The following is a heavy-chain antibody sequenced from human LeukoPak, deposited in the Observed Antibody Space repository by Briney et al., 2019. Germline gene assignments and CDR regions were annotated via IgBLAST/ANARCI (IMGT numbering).Heavy chain of an antibody. CDR2: INPSGGST. Sequence: GASVKVSCKASGYTFTGYYMHWVRQAPGQGLEWMGIINPSGGSTSYAQRFQGRVTMTRDMSTSTVYMELSSLRSEDTAVYYCARDRGGYDTGDYWGQGTLVTVSS. CDR3: ARDRGGYDTGDY. CDR1: GYTFTGYY. V-gene: IGHV1-46*01. J-gene: IGHJ4*02. D-gene: IGHD5-12*01.